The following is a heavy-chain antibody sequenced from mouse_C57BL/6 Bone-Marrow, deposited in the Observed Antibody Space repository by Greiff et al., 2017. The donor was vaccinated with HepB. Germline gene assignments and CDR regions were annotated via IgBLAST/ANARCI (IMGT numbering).Heavy chain of an antibody. CDR3: ASSQVFDV. CDR2: ISYDGSN. Sequence: EVQRVESGPGLVKPSQSLSLTCSVTGYSITSGYYWNWIRQFPGNKLEWMGYISYDGSNNYNPSLKNRISITRDTSKNQFFLKLNSVTTEDTATYYCASSQVFDVWGTGTTVTVSS. J-gene: IGHJ1*03. CDR1: GYSITSGYY. V-gene: IGHV3-6*01.